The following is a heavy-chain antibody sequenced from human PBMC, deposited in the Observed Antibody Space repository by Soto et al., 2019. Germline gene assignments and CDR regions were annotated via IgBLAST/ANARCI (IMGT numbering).Heavy chain of an antibody. CDR1: GGSISSGDYS. V-gene: IGHV4-30-4*01. Sequence: TSETLSVTCTFSGGSISSGDYSWSWVRQAPGMGLEWIGHIYNSGITYYNPSLKSRVVISIDTSRNQFSLRLNSLTAADRAVYFCARGVTVFGLVSRFWFDPWGQGTVVTVSS. J-gene: IGHJ5*02. CDR3: ARGVTVFGLVSRFWFDP. CDR2: IYNSGIT. D-gene: IGHD3-3*01.